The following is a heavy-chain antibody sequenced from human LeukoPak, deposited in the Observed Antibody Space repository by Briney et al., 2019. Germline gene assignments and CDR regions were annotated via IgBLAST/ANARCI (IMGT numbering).Heavy chain of an antibody. V-gene: IGHV3-48*04. CDR1: GFTFSSYN. J-gene: IGHJ2*01. CDR2: ISSSGSTI. Sequence: GGSLRLSCAASGFTFSSYNMNWVRQAPGKGLEWVSYISSSGSTIYYADSVKGRFTISRDNAKNSLYLQMNSLRAGDTAVYYCARAAYSSTWYSRYFDLWGRGTLVTVSS. CDR3: ARAAYSSTWYSRYFDL. D-gene: IGHD6-13*01.